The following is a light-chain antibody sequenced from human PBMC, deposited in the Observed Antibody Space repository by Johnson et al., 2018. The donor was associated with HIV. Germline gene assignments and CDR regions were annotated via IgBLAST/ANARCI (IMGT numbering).Light chain of an antibody. CDR3: AAWDDSLNGLYV. J-gene: IGLJ1*01. CDR1: ISNIGSNT. CDR2: SNS. V-gene: IGLV1-44*01. Sequence: QSVLTQPPSVSAAPGQKVTISCSGSISNIGSNTVNWYQHLPGTAPKLLIYSNSQRPSGVPDRFSGSKSDTSASLAISGLQSQDEADYYCAAWDDSLNGLYVVGTGTKVTVL.